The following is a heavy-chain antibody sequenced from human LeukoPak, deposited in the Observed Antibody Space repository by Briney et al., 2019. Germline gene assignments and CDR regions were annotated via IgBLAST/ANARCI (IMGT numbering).Heavy chain of an antibody. CDR3: ARSKIQLWFSPDPKKPKASDAFDI. CDR1: GGSISSGDYY. J-gene: IGHJ3*02. Sequence: KPSETLSLTCTVSGGSISSGDYYWSWLRQPPGKGLEWIGYIYYSGSTYYNPSLKSRVTISVDTSKNQFSLKLSSVTAADTAVYYCARSKIQLWFSPDPKKPKASDAFDIWGQGTMVTVSS. V-gene: IGHV4-30-4*01. CDR2: IYYSGST. D-gene: IGHD5-18*01.